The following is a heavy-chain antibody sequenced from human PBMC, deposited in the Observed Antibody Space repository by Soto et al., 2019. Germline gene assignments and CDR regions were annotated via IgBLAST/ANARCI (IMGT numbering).Heavy chain of an antibody. Sequence: QVQLVXXXXXXKKPGSSVKXSCKXSGGTFSSYAISXVRQAPGQGLEWMGGIIPIFGTANYAQKFQGRVTITADESTSTAYMELSSLRSEDTAVYYCAREERDTAMDWGQGTLVTVSS. J-gene: IGHJ4*02. CDR1: GGTFSSYA. CDR2: IIPIFGTA. D-gene: IGHD5-18*01. V-gene: IGHV1-69*01. CDR3: AREERDTAMD.